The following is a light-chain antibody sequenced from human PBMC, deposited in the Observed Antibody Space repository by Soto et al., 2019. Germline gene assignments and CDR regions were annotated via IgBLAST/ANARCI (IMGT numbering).Light chain of an antibody. CDR2: AAS. J-gene: IGKJ1*01. V-gene: IGKV1-27*01. CDR3: QRYNSTPRT. Sequence: DILITQSPPSLSAYIGDRGTITCRARQGISNYLAWYQQKPGELPKLVIYAASIFQTGVPSRFSGSGSGTDFSLTISSLQPEDVATYFCQRYNSTPRTFGQGTKVDI. CDR1: QGISNY.